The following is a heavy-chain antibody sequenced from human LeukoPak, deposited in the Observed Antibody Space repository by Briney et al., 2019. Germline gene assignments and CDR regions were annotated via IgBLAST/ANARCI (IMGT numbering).Heavy chain of an antibody. V-gene: IGHV3-23*01. CDR1: GFTVSSNY. CDR3: AKDFIVAAGTAAFDI. Sequence: GGSLRLSCAVSGFTVSSNYMSWVRQAPGKGLEWVSGISGSGGDTKYADSVKGRFTISRDNCKNTLHLQMNSLRVEDTAVYYCAKDFIVAAGTAAFDIWGQGTMVTVSS. CDR2: ISGSGGDT. J-gene: IGHJ3*02. D-gene: IGHD6-13*01.